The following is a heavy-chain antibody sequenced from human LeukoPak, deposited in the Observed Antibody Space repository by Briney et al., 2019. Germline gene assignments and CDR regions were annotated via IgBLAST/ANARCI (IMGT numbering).Heavy chain of an antibody. CDR2: ISGGGETT. CDR1: GFTFSSYW. V-gene: IGHV3-23*01. J-gene: IGHJ4*02. D-gene: IGHD5-24*01. Sequence: PGGSLRLSCAASGFTFSSYWLHWVRQAPGKGLEWVSAISGGGETTYYADSVKGRFTISRDNSESTLYLRMDSLGADDTAVYYCAKVREAWDYWGQGTQVTVSS. CDR3: AKVREAWDY.